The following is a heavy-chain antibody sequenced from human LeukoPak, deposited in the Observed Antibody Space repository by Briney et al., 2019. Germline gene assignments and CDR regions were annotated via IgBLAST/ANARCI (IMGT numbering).Heavy chain of an antibody. J-gene: IGHJ4*02. CDR3: ARGGTRITIVGVVINDFDY. D-gene: IGHD3-3*01. V-gene: IGHV4-30-4*08. Sequence: SQTLSLTRTVSGGSISSGGYYWSWIRQPPGKGLQWIWYIYHRGNTYYNPSLKSRLTISVDTPRNQFSLKLRSVTAADTAVYYCARGGTRITIVGVVINDFDYWGQGTLVTVSS. CDR2: IYHRGNT. CDR1: GGSISSGGYY.